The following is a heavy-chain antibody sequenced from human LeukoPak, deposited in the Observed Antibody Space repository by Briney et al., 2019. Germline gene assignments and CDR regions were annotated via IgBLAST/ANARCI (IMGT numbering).Heavy chain of an antibody. V-gene: IGHV4-59*08. CDR2: IYYSGST. D-gene: IGHD3-16*01. J-gene: IGHJ6*02. CDR3: ARRALGYDTNGMDV. Sequence: SETLSLTCTVSGGSISSYYWSWIRQPPGKGLEWIGYIYYSGSTNYNSSLKSRVTISVDTSKNQFSLKLSSVTAADTAVYYCARRALGYDTNGMDVWGQGTTVTVSS. CDR1: GGSISSYY.